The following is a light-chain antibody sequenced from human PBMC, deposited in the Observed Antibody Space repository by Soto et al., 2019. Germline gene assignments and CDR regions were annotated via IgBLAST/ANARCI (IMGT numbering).Light chain of an antibody. V-gene: IGKV4-1*01. CDR1: QSVLYSSNNKYY. CDR2: WAS. Sequence: DIVMTQSPDSLAVSLGERATINCKSSQSVLYSSNNKYYLAWSQQKPGQPPKLLIYWASTRESGVPDRFSGSGSGTDFTLTNSSLQAEDVAVYYCQQYYRPWTFGQGTKVEIK. CDR3: QQYYRPWT. J-gene: IGKJ1*01.